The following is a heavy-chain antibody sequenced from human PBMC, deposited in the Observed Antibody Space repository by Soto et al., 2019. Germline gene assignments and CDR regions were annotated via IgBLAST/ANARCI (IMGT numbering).Heavy chain of an antibody. CDR1: GGTFSSYA. J-gene: IGHJ4*02. CDR2: IIPIFGTA. D-gene: IGHD3-9*01. V-gene: IGHV1-69*12. CDR3: ARDGVLTGYYPPGFDY. Sequence: QVPLVQSGAEVQKPGSSVKVSCKASGGTFSSYAISWVRQAPGQGLEWMGGIIPIFGTANYAQKFQGRVTITADESTSTAYMELSSLRSEYTTVYYCARDGVLTGYYPPGFDYWGQGTLVTVAA.